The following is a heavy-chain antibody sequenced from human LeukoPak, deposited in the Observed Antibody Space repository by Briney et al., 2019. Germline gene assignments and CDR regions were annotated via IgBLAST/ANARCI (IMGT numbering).Heavy chain of an antibody. Sequence: SETLSLTCTVSGGSISSSSYYWGWIRQPPGKGLEWIGRIYTSGSTNYNPSLKSRVTISVDSSKNQFSLRLSSVTAADTAVYYCARESLTWLQSRTSWFDPWGQGTLVTVSS. V-gene: IGHV4-39*07. CDR3: ARESLTWLQSRTSWFDP. D-gene: IGHD5-24*01. J-gene: IGHJ5*02. CDR2: IYTSGST. CDR1: GGSISSSSYY.